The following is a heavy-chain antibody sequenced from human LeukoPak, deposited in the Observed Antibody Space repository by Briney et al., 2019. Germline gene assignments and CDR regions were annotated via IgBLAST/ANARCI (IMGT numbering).Heavy chain of an antibody. V-gene: IGHV1-69*04. CDR3: ARGLVGIAAAGNWFDP. D-gene: IGHD6-13*01. CDR2: IIPILGIA. Sequence: GSSVKVSCKASGGTFSSYAISWVRQAPGQGLEWMGRIIPILGIANYAQKFQGRVTITADKSTSTAYMELSSLRSEDTAVYYCARGLVGIAAAGNWFDPWGQGTLVTVSS. J-gene: IGHJ5*02. CDR1: GGTFSSYA.